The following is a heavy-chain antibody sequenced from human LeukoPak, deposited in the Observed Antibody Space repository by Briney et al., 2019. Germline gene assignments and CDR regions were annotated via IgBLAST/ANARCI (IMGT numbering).Heavy chain of an antibody. D-gene: IGHD3-9*01. CDR3: ARAEYYDILTGYHFYFDY. CDR1: GFTFSSYA. J-gene: IGHJ4*02. V-gene: IGHV3-30*04. Sequence: GGSLRLSCAASGFTFSSYAMHWVRQAPGKGLEWVAVISYDGSNKYYADSVKGRFTISRDNSKNTLYLQMNSLRAEDTAVYYCARAEYYDILTGYHFYFDYWGQGTLVTVSS. CDR2: ISYDGSNK.